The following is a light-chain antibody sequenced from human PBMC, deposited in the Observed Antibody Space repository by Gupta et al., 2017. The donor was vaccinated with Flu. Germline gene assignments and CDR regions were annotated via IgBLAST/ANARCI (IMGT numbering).Light chain of an antibody. CDR1: SSSIGSNT. J-gene: IGLJ2*01. CDR2: VNN. CDR3: ASWDDSLSGQVV. Sequence: QSGLTQPPSASGTPGQRVSISCSGSSSSIGSNTVNWYQHLPGTDPNLLIYVNNQRPSGVPDRFSGSKSGTSASLAISGLQAEDEADYYCASWDDSLSGQVVFGGGTKLTVL. V-gene: IGLV1-44*01.